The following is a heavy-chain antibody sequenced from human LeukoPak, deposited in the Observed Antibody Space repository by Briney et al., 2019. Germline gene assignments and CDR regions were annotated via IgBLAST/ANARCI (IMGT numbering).Heavy chain of an antibody. V-gene: IGHV4-30-2*02. J-gene: IGHJ3*02. CDR3: ARRGRIAVAGTRAGNAFDI. D-gene: IGHD6-19*01. CDR1: GGSISSGGYS. Sequence: SQTLSLTCAVSGGSISSGGYSWSWIRQPPGKGLEWIGYIYHSGSTYYNPSLKSRVTISVDRSKNQFSLKLSSVTAADTAVYYCARRGRIAVAGTRAGNAFDIWGQGTMVTVSS. CDR2: IYHSGST.